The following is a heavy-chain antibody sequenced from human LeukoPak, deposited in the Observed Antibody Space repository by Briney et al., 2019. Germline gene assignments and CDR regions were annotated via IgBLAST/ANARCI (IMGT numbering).Heavy chain of an antibody. Sequence: ASVKVSCKASGYTFTSYAMHWVRQAPGQGLEWMGWISTYNGNTKYAQKLQGRVTMTTDTSTSTAYMELRSLRSDDTAVYYCAKDPCSGGSCHDAFDIWGQGTMVTVSS. V-gene: IGHV1-18*01. CDR2: ISTYNGNT. CDR1: GYTFTSYA. D-gene: IGHD2-15*01. CDR3: AKDPCSGGSCHDAFDI. J-gene: IGHJ3*02.